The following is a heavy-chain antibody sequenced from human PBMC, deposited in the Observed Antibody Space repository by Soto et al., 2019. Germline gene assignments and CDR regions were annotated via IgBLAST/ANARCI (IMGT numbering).Heavy chain of an antibody. CDR1: GYPFTSYF. Sequence: ASVKVSCKASGYPFTSYFMHWVRQAPGQRLEWMGWINAANGNTKYSQKFQGRVTITMDTSATTAYMELSSLRSEDTAVYYCARESRYCSGGSCYFLPGIDYWGQGTLVTVSS. J-gene: IGHJ4*02. CDR3: ARESRYCSGGSCYFLPGIDY. V-gene: IGHV1-3*01. CDR2: INAANGNT. D-gene: IGHD2-15*01.